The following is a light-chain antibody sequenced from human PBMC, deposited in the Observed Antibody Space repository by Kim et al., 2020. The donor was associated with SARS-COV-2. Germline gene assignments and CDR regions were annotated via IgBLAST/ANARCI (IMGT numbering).Light chain of an antibody. J-gene: IGLJ2*01. CDR2: DGS. CDR1: NIGSKS. CDR3: QVWNSASDVV. Sequence: APGKTARITCGGNNIGSKSVHWYQQRPGQAPVVVVYDGSDRPSGIPERFSGSISGNTATLTISRVEAGDEADYYCQVWNSASDVVFGGGTQLTVL. V-gene: IGLV3-21*03.